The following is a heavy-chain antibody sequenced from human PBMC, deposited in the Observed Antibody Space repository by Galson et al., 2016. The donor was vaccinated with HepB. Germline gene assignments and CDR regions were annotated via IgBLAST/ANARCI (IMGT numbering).Heavy chain of an antibody. CDR3: VRLAVTATGFDL. CDR1: GFTFSSHS. J-gene: IGHJ5*02. CDR2: ISRNTSYI. D-gene: IGHD6-19*01. V-gene: IGHV3-21*04. Sequence: LRLSCAASGFTFSSHSMTWIRQAPGKGLGWVSSISRNTSYIYYADSLKGRFTISRDNAKNTLYLQMNSLRVEDTAVYYCVRLAVTATGFDLWGQGTLVTVSS.